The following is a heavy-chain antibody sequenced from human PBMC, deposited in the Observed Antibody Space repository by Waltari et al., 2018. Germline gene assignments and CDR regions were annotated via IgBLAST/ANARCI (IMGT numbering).Heavy chain of an antibody. V-gene: IGHV2-5*02. CDR1: GFSLSTSGVG. CDR3: AHRREASGLWPANGFDP. CDR2: IYWDDDK. J-gene: IGHJ5*02. D-gene: IGHD3-10*01. Sequence: QITLKESGHTLVKPTQTLTLTCTFSGFSLSTSGVGVGWIRQPPGTALEWLAIIYWDDDKRYSPSLKSMLTITKDTSKNQVVRTMTNMDPVDTDTYDCAHRREASGLWPANGFDPWGQGTLVTVSS.